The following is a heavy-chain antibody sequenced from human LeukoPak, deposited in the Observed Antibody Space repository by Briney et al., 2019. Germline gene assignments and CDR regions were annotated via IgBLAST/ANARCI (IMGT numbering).Heavy chain of an antibody. CDR3: ATETAVSGGIFFDY. D-gene: IGHD3-10*01. Sequence: PGGSLRLSCAASGFTFSSYWKHWVRQAPGKGLVWVSRINRDGSSTTYADSVKGRFTISRDNAKNTLYLQMNSLRADDAAVYYCATETAVSGGIFFDYWGQGTLVTVSS. CDR2: INRDGSST. CDR1: GFTFSSYW. J-gene: IGHJ4*02. V-gene: IGHV3-74*01.